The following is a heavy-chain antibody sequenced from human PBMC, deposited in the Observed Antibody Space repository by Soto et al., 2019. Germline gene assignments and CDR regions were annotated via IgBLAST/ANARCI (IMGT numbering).Heavy chain of an antibody. V-gene: IGHV5-51*01. CDR3: ARYSGSYWHYLDF. J-gene: IGHJ4*02. CDR1: GYSFASHW. Sequence: PGESLKVSCNGSGYSFASHWGGWVRQMPEKGLEWIGTIYPGDSDTKYSPAFRVQVTISADTSVSTAYLQWRSLEATDSAIYYCARYSGSYWHYLDFWRQGTLVTVSS. CDR2: IYPGDSDT. D-gene: IGHD1-26*01.